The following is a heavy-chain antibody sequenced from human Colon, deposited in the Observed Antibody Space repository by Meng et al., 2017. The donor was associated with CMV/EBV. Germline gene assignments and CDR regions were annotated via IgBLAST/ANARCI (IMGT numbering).Heavy chain of an antibody. CDR1: FTFHSYG. J-gene: IGHJ5*02. CDR3: AKDYDFWGGVNNWFDP. V-gene: IGHV3-30*02. CDR2: IRYDGSNK. Sequence: FTFHSYGMHWVRQAPGKGLEWVAFIRYDGSNKYYADSVKGRFAISRDNSKNTLYLQMNSLRAEDTAVYYCAKDYDFWGGVNNWFDPWGQGTLVTVSS. D-gene: IGHD3-3*01.